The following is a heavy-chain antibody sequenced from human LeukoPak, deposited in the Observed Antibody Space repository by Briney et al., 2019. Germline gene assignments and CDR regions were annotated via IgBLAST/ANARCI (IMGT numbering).Heavy chain of an antibody. J-gene: IGHJ4*02. CDR2: IYYSGST. CDR3: ARDQIVGPLN. D-gene: IGHD1-26*01. Sequence: PSETLSLTCTVSGGSISSGGYYWSWIRQHPGKGLEWIGYIYYSGSTYYNPSLKSRVTISVDTSKNQFSLKLSSVTAADTAVYYCARDQIVGPLNWGQGTLVTVSS. CDR1: GGSISSGGYY. V-gene: IGHV4-31*03.